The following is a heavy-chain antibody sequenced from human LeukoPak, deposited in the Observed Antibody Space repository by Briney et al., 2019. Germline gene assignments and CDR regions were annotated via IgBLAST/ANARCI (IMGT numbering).Heavy chain of an antibody. V-gene: IGHV1-2*02. J-gene: IGHJ4*02. CDR1: GYTFTGYY. Sequence: GASVKVSCKASGYTFTGYYMHWVRQAPGQGLEWMGWINPNSGGTNYAQKFQGRVTMTRDTSISTAYMELSSLRSEDTAVYYCARDQGLGLGELLMPDYWGQGTLVTVSS. CDR3: ARDQGLGLGELLMPDY. CDR2: INPNSGGT. D-gene: IGHD3-10*01.